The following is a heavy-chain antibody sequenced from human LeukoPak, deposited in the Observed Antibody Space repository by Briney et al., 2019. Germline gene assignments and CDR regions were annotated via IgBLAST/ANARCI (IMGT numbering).Heavy chain of an antibody. CDR3: ARDPGYSYAMDS. D-gene: IGHD5-18*01. V-gene: IGHV3-48*01. Sequence: GSLRLSCAASGFTFSSYSMNWVRQAPGKGLEWISYISHGSTRIFYADFVEGRFTVSRDDAKNALYLQMNSLRVEDTAVYYCARDPGYSYAMDSWDQGTLVIVSS. CDR2: ISHGSTRI. CDR1: GFTFSSYS. J-gene: IGHJ4*02.